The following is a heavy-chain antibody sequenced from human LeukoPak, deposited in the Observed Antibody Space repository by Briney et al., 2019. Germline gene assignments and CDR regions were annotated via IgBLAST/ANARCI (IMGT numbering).Heavy chain of an antibody. CDR2: ISYDGTNK. Sequence: GGSLRLSCEASGFTFSSYAMHWVRQAPGKGLEWVAAISYDGTNKYYAGSVSVRFIISRDSSKNTLHFQMNSLRPEDTAVYYCARGAPGYSGTRSPKLDYWGQGILVTVSS. CDR1: GFTFSSYA. V-gene: IGHV3-30*04. CDR3: ARGAPGYSGTRSPKLDY. D-gene: IGHD1-1*01. J-gene: IGHJ4*02.